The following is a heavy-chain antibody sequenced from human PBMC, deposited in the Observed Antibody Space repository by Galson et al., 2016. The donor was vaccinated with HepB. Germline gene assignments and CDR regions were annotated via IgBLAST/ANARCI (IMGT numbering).Heavy chain of an antibody. CDR3: ANQHTTGWYSCLTH. J-gene: IGHJ4*02. V-gene: IGHV3-23*01. CDR1: GFTFSTNA. CDR2: ISDSGSST. D-gene: IGHD6-19*01. Sequence: SLRLSCAASGFTFSTNAMNWVRQAPGKGLEWVSGISDSGSSTSYADSVKGRFTISRDNSKNTPYLQMNSLRAEDTAIYYCANQHTTGWYSCLTHWGQGTLVTVSS.